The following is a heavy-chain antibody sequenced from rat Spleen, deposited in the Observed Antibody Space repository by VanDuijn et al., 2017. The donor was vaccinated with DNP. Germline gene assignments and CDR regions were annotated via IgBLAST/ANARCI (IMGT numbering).Heavy chain of an antibody. CDR2: ITNIGGST. CDR3: TTDPHYYSSYISYAMDA. D-gene: IGHD1-2*01. V-gene: IGHV5-27*01. J-gene: IGHJ4*01. CDR1: GFTFSNYD. Sequence: EVQLVESGGGLVQPGRSLKLSCAASGFTFSNYDMAWVRQAPTKGLEWVASITNIGGSTYYRDSVKGRFTISRDNAKSTLYLQMDSLRSEDTATYYCTTDPHYYSSYISYAMDAWGQGTSVTVSS.